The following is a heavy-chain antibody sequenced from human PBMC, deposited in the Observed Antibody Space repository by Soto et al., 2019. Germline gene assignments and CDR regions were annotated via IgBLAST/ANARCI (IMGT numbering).Heavy chain of an antibody. D-gene: IGHD1-7*01. Sequence: EVQLVESGGGLVEPGGSLRLSCAASGFTFSDHYMDWVRQAPGKGREWIGRVRNKANSYTTEYAASVRGRFTVSRDDSKNSLYLQMNSLKTEDTAMYYCVRNLASGGTYYFDYWGKGTLVTVSS. CDR3: VRNLASGGTYYFDY. J-gene: IGHJ4*02. CDR1: GFTFSDHY. V-gene: IGHV3-72*01. CDR2: VRNKANSYTT.